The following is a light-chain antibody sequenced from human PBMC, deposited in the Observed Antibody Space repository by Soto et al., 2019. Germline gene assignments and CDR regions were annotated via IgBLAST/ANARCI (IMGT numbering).Light chain of an antibody. J-gene: IGLJ1*01. CDR2: KVT. CDR1: SGVVGGYDY. V-gene: IGLV2-14*01. Sequence: QSVLTQPASVSGSPGQSIAISCTGTSGVVGGYDYVSWYQQHPDKAPKLMIYKVTKRPSWVSNRFSGSKSGNTASLTISGLQPEDEADYYCSSHTSGSTRVFGSGTKVTVL. CDR3: SSHTSGSTRV.